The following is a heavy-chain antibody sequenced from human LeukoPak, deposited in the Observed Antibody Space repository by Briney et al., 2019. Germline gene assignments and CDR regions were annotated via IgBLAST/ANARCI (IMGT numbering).Heavy chain of an antibody. CDR2: ISYDGSNK. CDR1: GFTLSSYG. J-gene: IGHJ4*02. V-gene: IGHV3-30*03. D-gene: IGHD3-16*01. CDR3: ATWVSLDY. Sequence: GRSLRLSCAASGFTLSSYGMHWVRQAPGKGLEWVAVISYDGSNKYYADSVKGRFTISRDNSKNTLYLQMNSLRAEDTAVYYCATWVSLDYWGQGTLVTVSS.